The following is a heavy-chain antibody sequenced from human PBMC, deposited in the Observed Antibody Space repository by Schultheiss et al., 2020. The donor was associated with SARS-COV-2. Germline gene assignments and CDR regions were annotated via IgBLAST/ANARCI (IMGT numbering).Heavy chain of an antibody. J-gene: IGHJ4*02. Sequence: GESLKISCAASGFTFTNHWMTWVRQAPGKGLEWVANIKLDGSEKYYVDSVKGRFTISRDSSKNTLFLQMNSLRAEDTAVYYCAKYDSTTYEYHFDYWGQGTLVTVSS. CDR2: IKLDGSEK. CDR3: AKYDSTTYEYHFDY. D-gene: IGHD2/OR15-2a*01. V-gene: IGHV3-7*03. CDR1: GFTFTNHW.